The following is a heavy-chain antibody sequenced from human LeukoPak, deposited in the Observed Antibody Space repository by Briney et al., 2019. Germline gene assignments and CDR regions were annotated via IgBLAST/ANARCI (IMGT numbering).Heavy chain of an antibody. J-gene: IGHJ4*02. Sequence: GGSLRLSCATSGFTFNTHTMHWVRQAPGKGLEYVSAISSNGGSTYYANSVKGRFTISRDNSKNTLYLQMGSLRAEDMAVYYCARAGYGSGSYYNSCFDYWGQGTLVTVSS. CDR2: ISSNGGST. D-gene: IGHD3-10*01. CDR1: GFTFNTHT. CDR3: ARAGYGSGSYYNSCFDY. V-gene: IGHV3-64*01.